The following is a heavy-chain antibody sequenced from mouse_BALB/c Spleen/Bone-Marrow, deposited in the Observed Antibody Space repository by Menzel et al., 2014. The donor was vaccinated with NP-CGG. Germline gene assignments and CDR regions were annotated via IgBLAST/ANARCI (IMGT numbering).Heavy chain of an antibody. CDR3: ARHEKANYGNYAMDY. CDR1: GYTFAEYI. D-gene: IGHD1-1*01. Sequence: QVQLKESGAELVKPGASVKLSCKASGYTFAEYIIHWVKQRSGQGLEWIGWFYPGSGSIKYNEKFKDKATLTADKSSSTVYMELSRLTSEDSAVCFCARHEKANYGNYAMDYWGQGTSVTVSS. J-gene: IGHJ4*01. CDR2: FYPGSGSI. V-gene: IGHV1-62-2*01.